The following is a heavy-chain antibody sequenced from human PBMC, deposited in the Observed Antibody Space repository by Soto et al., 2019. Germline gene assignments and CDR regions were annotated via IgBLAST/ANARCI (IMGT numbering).Heavy chain of an antibody. J-gene: IGHJ4*01. CDR1: GFTFTTAC. CDR3: TTDSHFTMKLVRFDY. D-gene: IGHD3-22*01. CDR2: IKSKIDGRKT. V-gene: IGHV3-15*07. Sequence: GGSLRLSFAASGFTFTTACINWVLQAPGKXLDWVGRIKSKIDGRKTDSHANVQGRFEISRDDSRNIPYFQITRLEIEDTPVYYCTTDSHFTMKLVRFDYWGLGTLVTVSP.